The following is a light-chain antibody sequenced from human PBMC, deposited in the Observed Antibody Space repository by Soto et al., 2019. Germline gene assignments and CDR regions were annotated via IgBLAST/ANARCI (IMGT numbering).Light chain of an antibody. J-gene: IGKJ1*01. CDR1: PSVSSN. Sequence: EILMTQCPATLSVSPGAIATLSCRASPSVSSNLAWYQHKTGQAPRLLIYGASTKAAGIPARFSCSGSGTEFTLPISSLQSADFAVYYCQQYNHWPPPTFGQGTKVEIK. CDR2: GAS. CDR3: QQYNHWPPPT. V-gene: IGKV3-15*01.